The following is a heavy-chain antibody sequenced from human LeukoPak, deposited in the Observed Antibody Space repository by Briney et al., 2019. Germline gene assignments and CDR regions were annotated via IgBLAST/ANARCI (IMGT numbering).Heavy chain of an antibody. CDR3: ARVVGATGSSDY. J-gene: IGHJ4*02. V-gene: IGHV4-59*01. CDR2: IYYIGST. D-gene: IGHD1-26*01. CDR1: GGSISSDY. Sequence: SETLSLTCTVSGGSISSDYWSWIRQPPGKGLEWIGHIYYIGSTNYNPSLKSRITISVDTSKSHFSLKLSSVTAADTAVYYCARVVGATGSSDYWGQGTLVTVSP.